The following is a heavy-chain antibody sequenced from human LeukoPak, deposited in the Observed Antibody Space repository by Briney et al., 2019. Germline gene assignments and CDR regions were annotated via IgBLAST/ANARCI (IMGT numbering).Heavy chain of an antibody. CDR2: IKQDGSEK. Sequence: GGSLRLSCAASGFTFSSYWMSWVRQAPGKGLEWVANIKQDGSEKYYVDSVKGRFTISRDNAKNSLYLQMNSLRAEDTAVYYCARDHQRWYSSSWYSDYWGQGTLVTVSS. V-gene: IGHV3-7*01. J-gene: IGHJ4*02. D-gene: IGHD6-13*01. CDR1: GFTFSSYW. CDR3: ARDHQRWYSSSWYSDY.